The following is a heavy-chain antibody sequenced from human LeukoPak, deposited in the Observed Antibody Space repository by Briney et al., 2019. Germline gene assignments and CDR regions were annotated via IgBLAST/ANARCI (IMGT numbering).Heavy chain of an antibody. CDR3: ASRTSSGYDYDVFVL. J-gene: IGHJ3*01. D-gene: IGHD5-12*01. CDR1: GYTFTSFD. CDR2: MNPDSGDT. V-gene: IGHV1-8*01. Sequence: ASVKVSCKASGYTFTSFDINWVRQTAGQGLEWMGWMNPDSGDTGYAPKFQGRVIMTRNTSIRTAYMELSSLTSEDTAVYYCASRTSSGYDYDVFVLWGQGTVVTVSS.